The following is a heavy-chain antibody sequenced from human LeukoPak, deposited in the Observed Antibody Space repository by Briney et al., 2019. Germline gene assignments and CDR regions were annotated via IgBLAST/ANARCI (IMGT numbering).Heavy chain of an antibody. J-gene: IGHJ4*02. D-gene: IGHD3-10*01. CDR2: ISGSGGST. Sequence: GGSLRLSCAASGFTFSSYAMSWVRQAPGKGLEWVSAISGSGGSTFYADSVKGRFTISRGNSKNTLFLQMNSLRVEDTAVYYCAKGATLLWFGELDYFDYWGQGTLVTVSS. CDR3: AKGATLLWFGELDYFDY. CDR1: GFTFSSYA. V-gene: IGHV3-23*01.